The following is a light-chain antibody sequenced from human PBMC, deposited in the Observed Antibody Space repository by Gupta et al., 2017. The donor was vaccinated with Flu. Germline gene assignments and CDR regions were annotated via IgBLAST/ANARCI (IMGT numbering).Light chain of an antibody. CDR1: SSSHGAGYD. CDR3: QSYDSSLKTV. V-gene: IGLV1-40*01. Sequence: RFPLSCTGSSSSHGAGYDLSWYQQVPGPAPTLLIYGNNTRAAGVPDRFSGSQSGTAASLAITGLQAEDDADYFCQSYDSSLKTVFGGGTKLTV. J-gene: IGLJ2*01. CDR2: GNN.